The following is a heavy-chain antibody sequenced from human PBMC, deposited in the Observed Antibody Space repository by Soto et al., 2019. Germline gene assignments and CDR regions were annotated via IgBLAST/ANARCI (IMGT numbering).Heavy chain of an antibody. V-gene: IGHV1-3*01. CDR3: ARGGAPYYFDN. CDR1: GYTYTSYA. J-gene: IGHJ4*02. CDR2: INAGNGNT. D-gene: IGHD1-26*01. Sequence: ASVKVSCKASGYTYTSYAMHWVRQAPGQRLEWMGWINAGNGNTKYSQKFQGRVTITRDTSASTAYMELSSLRSEDTAVYYCARGGAPYYFDNWGQRPLVTVSS.